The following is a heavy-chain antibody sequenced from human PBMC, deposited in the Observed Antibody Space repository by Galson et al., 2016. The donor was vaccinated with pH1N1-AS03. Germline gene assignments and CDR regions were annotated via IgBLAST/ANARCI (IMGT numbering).Heavy chain of an antibody. CDR3: ARWARAPHAFDM. V-gene: IGHV4-38-2*01. CDR1: GSSIISDNY. J-gene: IGHJ3*02. CDR2: IYHGGTT. Sequence: SETLSLTCGVSGSSIISDNYWGWIRQPPERGLEWIGSIYHGGTTYYNPSLKSRATISVDTSKNQFSLKLSSVTAADTAMYFCARWARAPHAFDMWGQGTKVTVSS.